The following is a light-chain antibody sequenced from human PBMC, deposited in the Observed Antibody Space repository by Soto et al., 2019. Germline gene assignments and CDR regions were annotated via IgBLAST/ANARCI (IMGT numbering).Light chain of an antibody. J-gene: IGKJ5*01. CDR2: LGS. CDR1: QSLLHSTGYNC. CDR3: MQALQTLA. Sequence: DIVMTQSPLSLPVTPGEPASISCRSSQSLLHSTGYNCLDWYLQKPGQSPQVLIYLGSNGASGVPDRFSGCGSGTDFALKISRVEAEDVGVSYCMQALQTLAFGQGTPLEIK. V-gene: IGKV2-28*01.